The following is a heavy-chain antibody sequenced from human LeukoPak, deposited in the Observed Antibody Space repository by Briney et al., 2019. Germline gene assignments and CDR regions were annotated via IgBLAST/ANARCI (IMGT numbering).Heavy chain of an antibody. CDR3: ARDTIAAAVNDY. V-gene: IGHV3-21*01. CDR2: ISSSSSYI. Sequence: GGSLRLSCAASGLTFSSYSMNWVRQAPGKGLEWVSSISSSSSYIYYADSVKGRFTISRDNAKNSLYLQMNSLRAEDTAVYYCARDTIAAAVNDYWGQGTLVTVSS. J-gene: IGHJ4*02. CDR1: GLTFSSYS. D-gene: IGHD6-13*01.